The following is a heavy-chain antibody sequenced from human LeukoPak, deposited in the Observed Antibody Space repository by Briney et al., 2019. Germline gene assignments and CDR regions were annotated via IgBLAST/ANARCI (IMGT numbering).Heavy chain of an antibody. V-gene: IGHV1-46*01. J-gene: IGHJ6*03. D-gene: IGHD1-26*01. CDR3: ASQVDSGSYGFYMDV. CDR2: INPSGGST. CDR1: GYTFTSYY. Sequence: ASVKVSCKASGYTFTSYYMHWVRQAPGQGLEWMGIINPSGGSTSYAQKFQGRVTMTRDTSTSTVYMELSSLRSEDTAVYYCASQVDSGSYGFYMDVWGKGTTVTVSS.